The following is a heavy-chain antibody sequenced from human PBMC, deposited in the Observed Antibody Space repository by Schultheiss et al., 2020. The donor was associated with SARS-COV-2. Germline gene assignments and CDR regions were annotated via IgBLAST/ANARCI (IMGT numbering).Heavy chain of an antibody. V-gene: IGHV3-30*04. D-gene: IGHD3-16*02. CDR3: ARLELSLSAFDY. Sequence: GGSLRLSCAASGFTFSGSAMHWVRQASGKGLEWVAVISYDGSNKYYADSVKGRFTISRDNAKNSLYLQMNSLRAEDTAVYYCARLELSLSAFDYWGQGTLVTVSS. CDR2: ISYDGSNK. CDR1: GFTFSGSA. J-gene: IGHJ4*02.